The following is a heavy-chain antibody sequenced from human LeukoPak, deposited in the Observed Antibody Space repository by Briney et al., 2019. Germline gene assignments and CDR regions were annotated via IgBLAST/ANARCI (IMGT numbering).Heavy chain of an antibody. V-gene: IGHV4-39*01. D-gene: IGHD6-6*01. Sequence: SETLSLTCTVSGGSISSGSYYWGWIRQPPGKGLEWIGSIYYSGSTYYNPSLKSRVTISVDTSKNQFSLKLSSVTAADTAVYYCARTLAARPSDWFDPWGQGTLVTVSS. J-gene: IGHJ5*02. CDR3: ARTLAARPSDWFDP. CDR2: IYYSGST. CDR1: GGSISSGSYY.